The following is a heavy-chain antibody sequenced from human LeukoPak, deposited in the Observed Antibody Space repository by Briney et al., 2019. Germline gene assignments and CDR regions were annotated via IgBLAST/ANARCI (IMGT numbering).Heavy chain of an antibody. J-gene: IGHJ4*02. Sequence: GASVKVSCKASGYSFTTYAMNWVRQAPGQGLEWMGWINTNTGNPTYAQGFTGRSVFSLDTSVSTAYLQISSLKAEDTAVYYCARGRDCSGTSCRHDYWGQGTLVTVSS. CDR3: ARGRDCSGTSCRHDY. CDR2: INTNTGNP. CDR1: GYSFTTYA. V-gene: IGHV7-4-1*02. D-gene: IGHD2-2*01.